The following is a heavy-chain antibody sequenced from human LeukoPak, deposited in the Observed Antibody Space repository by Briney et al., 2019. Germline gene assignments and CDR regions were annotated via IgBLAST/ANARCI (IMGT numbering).Heavy chain of an antibody. D-gene: IGHD3-10*01. CDR3: ARDWGYYGSGSYIFDY. CDR2: INPSGSTI. Sequence: GGSLRLSCAASGFIFSNYEMNWVRQAPGKGLEWVSYINPSGSTIYYADSVKGRFTMSRDNAKNSLYLQMNSLRPDDTAVYHCARDWGYYGSGSYIFDYWGQGTLLTVSS. V-gene: IGHV3-48*03. CDR1: GFIFSNYE. J-gene: IGHJ4*02.